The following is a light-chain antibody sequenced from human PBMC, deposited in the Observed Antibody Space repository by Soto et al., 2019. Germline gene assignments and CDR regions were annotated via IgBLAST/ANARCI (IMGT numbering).Light chain of an antibody. V-gene: IGKV3-11*01. J-gene: IGKJ1*01. Sequence: ENVLKQSPGTLSLSPGERATLSCRASQSVSNNYLAWYQQKPGQAPRLLIYGASNRATGIPARFSGSESGTDFTLTISSLEPEDFAVYYCQQRSDWPTFGQGTKVDIK. CDR1: QSVSNNY. CDR2: GAS. CDR3: QQRSDWPT.